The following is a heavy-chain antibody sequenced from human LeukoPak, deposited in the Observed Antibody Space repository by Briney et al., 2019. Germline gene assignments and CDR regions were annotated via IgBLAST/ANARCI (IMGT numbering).Heavy chain of an antibody. D-gene: IGHD2-8*01. J-gene: IGHJ4*02. CDR2: ISTDGYTT. CDR3: ASYGGIVLMVYAPETVDY. Sequence: GGSLRLSCAASGLAFSAYKMHWVRQAPRKGLVWVSRISTDGYTTDYADFVQGRFTASRDNTKNTWSLEMNSLRAEDTAVYYCASYGGIVLMVYAPETVDYWGQGTLVTVSS. V-gene: IGHV3-74*01. CDR1: GLAFSAYK.